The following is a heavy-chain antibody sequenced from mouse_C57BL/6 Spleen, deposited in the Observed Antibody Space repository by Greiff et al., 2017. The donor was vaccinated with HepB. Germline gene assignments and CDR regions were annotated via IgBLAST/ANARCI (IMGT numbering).Heavy chain of an antibody. Sequence: EVMLVESGGGLVKPGGSLKLSCAASGFTFSDYGMHWVRQAPEKGLEWVAYISSGSSTIYYADTVKGRFTISRDNAKNTLFLQMTSLRSEDTAMYYCARPRYYYGSSRTSYYFDYWGQGTTLTVSS. D-gene: IGHD1-1*01. CDR3: ARPRYYYGSSRTSYYFDY. V-gene: IGHV5-17*01. CDR2: ISSGSSTI. CDR1: GFTFSDYG. J-gene: IGHJ2*01.